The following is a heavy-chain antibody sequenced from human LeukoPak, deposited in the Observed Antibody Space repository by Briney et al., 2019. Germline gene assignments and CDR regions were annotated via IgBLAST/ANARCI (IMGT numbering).Heavy chain of an antibody. CDR1: GYTFTGYY. CDR2: INPNSGGT. Sequence: ASVKVSCKASGYTFTGYYMHWVRQAPGQGLEWMGWINPNSGGTNYAQKFQGRVTMTRDTSISTAYMKLSRLRSDDTAVYYCARSRGYSYGLHYYYGMDVWGQGTTVTVSS. D-gene: IGHD5-18*01. J-gene: IGHJ6*02. V-gene: IGHV1-2*02. CDR3: ARSRGYSYGLHYYYGMDV.